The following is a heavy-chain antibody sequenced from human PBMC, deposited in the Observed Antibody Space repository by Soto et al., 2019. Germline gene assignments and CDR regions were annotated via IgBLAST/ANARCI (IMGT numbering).Heavy chain of an antibody. CDR1: GFTFSSYA. V-gene: IGHV3-23*01. CDR2: ISGSGGST. D-gene: IGHD2-15*01. CDR3: AKDPPLRGYCSGGSCYGNYYYYGMDV. Sequence: EVQLLESGGGLVQPGGSLRLSCAASGFTFSSYAMSWVRQAPGKGLEWVSAISGSGGSTYYADSVKGRFTISRDNSKNTLDLQMNSLRAEDTAVYYCAKDPPLRGYCSGGSCYGNYYYYGMDVWGQGTTVTVSS. J-gene: IGHJ6*02.